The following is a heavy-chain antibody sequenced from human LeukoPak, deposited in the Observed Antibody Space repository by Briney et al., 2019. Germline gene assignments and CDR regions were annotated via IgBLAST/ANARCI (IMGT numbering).Heavy chain of an antibody. D-gene: IGHD1-14*01. Sequence: GASVKVSCRASGYTLTNSDITWVRQAPGQGREWMGRISTSNGDTNYAAKLQGRVTMTTDTSTSTVYMELGSLTFDDTAVYFCARDPYHRLGPPLDLWGQGTLVTVSS. CDR2: ISTSNGDT. CDR1: GYTLTNSD. V-gene: IGHV1-18*01. J-gene: IGHJ5*02. CDR3: ARDPYHRLGPPLDL.